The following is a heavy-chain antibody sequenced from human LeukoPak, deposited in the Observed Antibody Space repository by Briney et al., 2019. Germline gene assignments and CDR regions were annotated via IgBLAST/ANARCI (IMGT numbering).Heavy chain of an antibody. CDR1: GFTVSSYG. V-gene: IGHV3-30*02. D-gene: IGHD3-3*01. Sequence: GGSLRLSCAASGFTVSSYGMHWVRQAPGKGLEWVAFIRYDGGNKYYADAVKGRFTISRDNSKYTLYLQINRLRAEDTAMYYCARDLSTIFGVVSPGGDYWGQGTLVTVSS. CDR2: IRYDGGNK. J-gene: IGHJ4*02. CDR3: ARDLSTIFGVVSPGGDY.